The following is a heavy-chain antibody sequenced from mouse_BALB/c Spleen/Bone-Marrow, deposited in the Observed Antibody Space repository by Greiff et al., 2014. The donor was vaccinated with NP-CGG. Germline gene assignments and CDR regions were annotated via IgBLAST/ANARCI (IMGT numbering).Heavy chain of an antibody. V-gene: IGHV1S126*01. D-gene: IGHD1-1*01. CDR2: IDPSDSET. CDR1: GYSFTSYW. CDR3: AREGDYYGSSAY. J-gene: IGHJ3*01. Sequence: QVQLKQSGPQLVRPGASVKISCKASGYSFTSYWMHWVKQRPGQGLEWIGMIDPSDSETSLNQKFKDKATLTVDKSSSTAYMQLSSTTSEDSAVNYCAREGDYYGSSAYWGQGTLVTVSA.